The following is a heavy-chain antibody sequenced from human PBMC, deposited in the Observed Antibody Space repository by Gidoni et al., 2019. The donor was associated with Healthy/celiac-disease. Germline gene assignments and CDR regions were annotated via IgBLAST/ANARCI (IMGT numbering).Heavy chain of an antibody. CDR3: TTRAVDTAIVFDY. CDR2: IKSKTDGGRT. Sequence: EVQLVESGGGLVKPGGSLRLSCAASGFTFSNAWMRWLRQAPGKGLEWVGRIKSKTDGGRTDYSSHVKGRFTISRDDSKNTLYLQMNSLKTEDTAVYYCTTRAVDTAIVFDYWGQGTLVTVSS. D-gene: IGHD5-18*01. V-gene: IGHV3-15*01. J-gene: IGHJ4*02. CDR1: GFTFSNAW.